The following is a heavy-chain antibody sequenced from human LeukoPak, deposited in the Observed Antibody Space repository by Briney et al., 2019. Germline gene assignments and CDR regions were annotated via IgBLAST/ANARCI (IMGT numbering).Heavy chain of an antibody. CDR3: AKDMTPGVAAAGIPWFDP. Sequence: GGSLRLSCAASGFTFSSYEMNWVRQAPGKGLEWVSYISSSGSTIYYADSVKGRFTISRDNAKNSLYLQMNSLRAEDTALYYCAKDMTPGVAAAGIPWFDPWGQGTLVTVSS. D-gene: IGHD6-13*01. J-gene: IGHJ5*02. CDR2: ISSSGSTI. V-gene: IGHV3-48*03. CDR1: GFTFSSYE.